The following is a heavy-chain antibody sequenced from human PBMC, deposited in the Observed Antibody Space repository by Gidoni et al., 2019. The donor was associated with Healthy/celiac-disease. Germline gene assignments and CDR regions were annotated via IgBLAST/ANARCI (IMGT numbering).Heavy chain of an antibody. D-gene: IGHD2-2*01. V-gene: IGHV5-10-1*03. Sequence: EVQLVQSGAEVTKPGESLRISCKGSGYSFTSYWISWVRQMPGKGLEWMGRIDPSDSYTNYSPSFQGHVTISADKSISTAYLQWSSLKASDTAMYYCASTPEVCSSTSCLNYYGMDVWGQGTTVTVSS. CDR1: GYSFTSYW. J-gene: IGHJ6*02. CDR3: ASTPEVCSSTSCLNYYGMDV. CDR2: IDPSDSYT.